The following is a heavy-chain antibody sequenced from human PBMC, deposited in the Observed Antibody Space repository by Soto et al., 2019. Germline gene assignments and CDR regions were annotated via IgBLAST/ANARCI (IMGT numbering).Heavy chain of an antibody. CDR1: GGSVSTYY. CDR2: TSYGGNT. J-gene: IGHJ4*02. Sequence: PSETLSLTCTISGGSVSTYYWSWIRQPPGKELEWIGLTSYGGNTNYNPSLKSRVAMAVDTSKNQFSLTLSSVTAADTAVYYCARDGVGPFDHWGQGTLVTVSS. D-gene: IGHD3-3*01. V-gene: IGHV4-59*02. CDR3: ARDGVGPFDH.